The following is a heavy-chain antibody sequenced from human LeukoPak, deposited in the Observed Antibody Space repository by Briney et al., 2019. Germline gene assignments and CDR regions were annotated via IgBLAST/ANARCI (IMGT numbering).Heavy chain of an antibody. CDR2: TRYDGSNK. D-gene: IGHD3-22*01. CDR1: GFTFSSYG. CDR3: AKPPLDDTFAFDY. V-gene: IGHV3-30*02. Sequence: GGSLRLSCAAPGFTFSSYGMHWVRQAPGKGLEWVSFTRYDGSNKYYADSVKGRFTISRDNSKNTLYLQMNSLRTEDTAVYYCAKPPLDDTFAFDYWGQGTLVTVSS. J-gene: IGHJ4*02.